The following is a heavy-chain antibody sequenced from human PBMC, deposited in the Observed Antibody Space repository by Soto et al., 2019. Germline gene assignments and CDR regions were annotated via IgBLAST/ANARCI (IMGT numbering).Heavy chain of an antibody. CDR1: GGTFSSYA. Sequence: SLKVSCKDSGGTFSSYAISWVRQAPGQGLEWMGGIIPIFGTANYAKKFQGRVTITADKSTSTAYMELSSLRSEDTAVYYCARDLFRGYSSSWPPGPVTNWFHXWGQGTLVTVSX. V-gene: IGHV1-69*06. CDR2: IIPIFGTA. CDR3: ARDLFRGYSSSWPPGPVTNWFHX. J-gene: IGHJ5*02. D-gene: IGHD6-13*01.